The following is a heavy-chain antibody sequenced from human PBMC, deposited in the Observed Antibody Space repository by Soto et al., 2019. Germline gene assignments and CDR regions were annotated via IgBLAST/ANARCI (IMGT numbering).Heavy chain of an antibody. CDR3: ARDVEDAYYYYHMDV. CDR1: GYTFTSYG. V-gene: IGHV1-18*01. J-gene: IGHJ6*03. Sequence: ASVKVSCKASGYTFTSYGISWVRQAPGQGLEWMGWISAYNGNTNYAQKLQGRVTMTTDTSTSTAYMELRSLRSDDTAVYYCARDVEDAYYYYHMDVWGKGTTVTVS. CDR2: ISAYNGNT.